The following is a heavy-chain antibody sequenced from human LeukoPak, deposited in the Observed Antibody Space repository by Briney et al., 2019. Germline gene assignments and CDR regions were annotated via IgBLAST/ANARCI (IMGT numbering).Heavy chain of an antibody. CDR3: ARAPRRCSSTSCPNDY. CDR1: GGTFSSYA. CDR2: IIPIFGTA. D-gene: IGHD2-2*01. Sequence: ASVKVSCKASGGTFSSYAISWVRQAPGQGLEWMGGIIPIFGTANYAQKFQGRVTMTRDTSTSTVYMELSSLRSEDTAVYYCARAPRRCSSTSCPNDYWGQGTLVTVSS. V-gene: IGHV1-69*05. J-gene: IGHJ4*02.